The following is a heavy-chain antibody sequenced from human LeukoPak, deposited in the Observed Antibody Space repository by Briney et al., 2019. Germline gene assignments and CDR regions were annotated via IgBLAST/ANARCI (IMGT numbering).Heavy chain of an antibody. Sequence: SGGSLRLSCTASTFISYAMHWVRQAPGKGLEWVSGISWNSGSIGYADSVKGRFTISRDNAKNSLYLQMNSLRAEDTALYYCAKGRGWELPYYFDYWGQGTLVTVSS. CDR1: TFISYA. CDR2: ISWNSGSI. J-gene: IGHJ4*02. D-gene: IGHD1-26*01. CDR3: AKGRGWELPYYFDY. V-gene: IGHV3-9*01.